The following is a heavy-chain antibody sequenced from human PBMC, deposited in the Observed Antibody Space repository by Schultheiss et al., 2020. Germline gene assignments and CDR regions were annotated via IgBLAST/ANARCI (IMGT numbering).Heavy chain of an antibody. V-gene: IGHV3-66*02. CDR3: VKSVAGTQFDY. Sequence: GESLKISCAASGFTVSSNYMSWVRQAPGKGLEWVSVIYSGGSTYYADSVKGRFTISRDNSKNTLYLQMSSLRAEDTAVYYCVKSVAGTQFDYWGQGTLVTVSS. J-gene: IGHJ4*02. CDR1: GFTVSSNY. CDR2: IYSGGST. D-gene: IGHD6-19*01.